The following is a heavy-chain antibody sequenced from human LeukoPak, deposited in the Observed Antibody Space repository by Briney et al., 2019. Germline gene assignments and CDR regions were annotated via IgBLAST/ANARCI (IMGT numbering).Heavy chain of an antibody. D-gene: IGHD6-19*01. CDR1: GYIFTGYY. V-gene: IGHV1-2*04. Sequence: ASVKVSCKASGYIFTGYYMHWVRQAPGQGLEWMGWINPNSGGTNYAQKFQGWVTMTRDTSISTAYMELSRLRSDDTAVYYCARALQWLAGMDAFDIWGQGTMVTVSS. CDR2: INPNSGGT. CDR3: ARALQWLAGMDAFDI. J-gene: IGHJ3*02.